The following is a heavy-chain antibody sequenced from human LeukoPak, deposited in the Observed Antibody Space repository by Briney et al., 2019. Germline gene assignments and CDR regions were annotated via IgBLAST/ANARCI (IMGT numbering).Heavy chain of an antibody. D-gene: IGHD4-17*01. CDR3: ARDANTVTTRDPTSYYFDY. CDR2: ISAYNGNT. CDR1: GYTFTSYG. V-gene: IGHV1-18*01. Sequence: ASVKVSCKASGYTFTSYGISWVRQAPGQGREWMGWISAYNGNTNYAQKLQGRVTMTTDTSTSTAYMELRSLRSDDTAVYYCARDANTVTTRDPTSYYFDYWGQGTLVTVSS. J-gene: IGHJ4*02.